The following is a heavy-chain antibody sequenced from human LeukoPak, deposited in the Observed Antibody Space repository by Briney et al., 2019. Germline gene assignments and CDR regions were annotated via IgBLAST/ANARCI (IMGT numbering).Heavy chain of an antibody. CDR3: ARGSGAAAGPDY. J-gene: IGHJ4*02. CDR2: INPSGGST. CDR1: GYTFTSYD. D-gene: IGHD6-13*01. V-gene: IGHV1-46*01. Sequence: ASVKVSCKASGYTFTSYDINWVRQAPGQGLEWMGIINPSGGSTSYAQKFQGRVTMTRDTSTSTVYMELSSLRSEDTAVYYCARGSGAAAGPDYWGQGTLVTVSS.